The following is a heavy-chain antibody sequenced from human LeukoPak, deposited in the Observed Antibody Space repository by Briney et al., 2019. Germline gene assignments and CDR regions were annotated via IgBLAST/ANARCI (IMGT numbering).Heavy chain of an antibody. V-gene: IGHV3-49*04. CDR2: IRSKAYGGTT. Sequence: GGSLRLSCTASGFTFGDYAMSWVRQAPGKGLEWVGFIRSKAYGGTTEYAASVKGRFTISRDDSKSIAYLQMNSLKTEDTAVHYCTRIHYNWFDPWGQGTLVTVSS. J-gene: IGHJ5*02. CDR1: GFTFGDYA. CDR3: TRIHYNWFDP.